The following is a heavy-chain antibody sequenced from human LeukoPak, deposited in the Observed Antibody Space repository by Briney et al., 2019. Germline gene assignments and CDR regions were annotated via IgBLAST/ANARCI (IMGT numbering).Heavy chain of an antibody. CDR3: ARVLRFLEPHFDY. CDR1: GYRFSTYW. D-gene: IGHD3-3*01. J-gene: IGHJ4*02. V-gene: IGHV5-51*01. Sequence: GESLKISCKGSGYRFSTYWIGWVRQMPGKGLEWMGIIYPGDSDTRYSPSFRGQVTMSVDKSISTAYLQWSSLKASDTAMYYCARVLRFLEPHFDYWGQRTLVTVSS. CDR2: IYPGDSDT.